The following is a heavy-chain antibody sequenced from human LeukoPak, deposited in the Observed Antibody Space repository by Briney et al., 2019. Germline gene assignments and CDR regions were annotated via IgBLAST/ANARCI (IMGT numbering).Heavy chain of an antibody. CDR2: INPNSGGT. D-gene: IGHD3-22*01. V-gene: IGHV1-2*02. Sequence: ASVKVSCKASGYTFTGYYMHWVRQAPGQGFEWMGWINPNSGGTNYAQKFQGRVAMTRDTSISTAYMELSRLRSDDTAVYYCARDRDYYDSSGFDYWGQGTLVTVSS. CDR3: ARDRDYYDSSGFDY. CDR1: GYTFTGYY. J-gene: IGHJ4*02.